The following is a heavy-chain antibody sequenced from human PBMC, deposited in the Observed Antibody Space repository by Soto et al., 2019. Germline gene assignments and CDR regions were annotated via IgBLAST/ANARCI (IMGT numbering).Heavy chain of an antibody. CDR3: AQSKWELLRAFEV. J-gene: IGHJ3*01. Sequence: QITLKESGPTLVTPTQTLKLTCTFAGFSLTRSEVGVGWIRQPPGKALEWLALIYGDDEKLYSPSLKTRLTITRHTSENQVVLTMTNMDPVDTATYYCAQSKWELLRAFEVWGQGTMVTVSS. CDR1: GFSLTRSEVG. D-gene: IGHD1-26*01. V-gene: IGHV2-5*02. CDR2: IYGDDEK.